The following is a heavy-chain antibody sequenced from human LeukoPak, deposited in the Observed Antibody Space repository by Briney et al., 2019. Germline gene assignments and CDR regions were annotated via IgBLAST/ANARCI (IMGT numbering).Heavy chain of an antibody. CDR2: ISSDGNTK. D-gene: IGHD3-9*01. V-gene: IGHV3-30*01. Sequence: GGSLRLSCVGSGFTFTDYAIHWLRQAPGKGIESVAFISSDGNTKFYADSLKGRITISRDNFRNTAFLEMTTLRPEDTALYYCVRDLTYGARFDYWGQGTLVTVSS. J-gene: IGHJ4*02. CDR1: GFTFTDYA. CDR3: VRDLTYGARFDY.